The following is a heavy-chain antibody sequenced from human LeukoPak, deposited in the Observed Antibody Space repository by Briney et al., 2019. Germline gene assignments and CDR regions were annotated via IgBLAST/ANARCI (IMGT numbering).Heavy chain of an antibody. Sequence: SETLSLTCTVSGGSISSSSYYWGWIRQPPGKGLEWIGSIYYSGSTYYNPSLKSRVTISVDTSKNQFSLKVRSVTAADTAVYYCARAGGSWSFDYLGQGTLVTVSS. V-gene: IGHV4-39*01. J-gene: IGHJ4*02. CDR2: IYYSGST. D-gene: IGHD5-12*01. CDR3: ARAGGSWSFDY. CDR1: GGSISSSSYY.